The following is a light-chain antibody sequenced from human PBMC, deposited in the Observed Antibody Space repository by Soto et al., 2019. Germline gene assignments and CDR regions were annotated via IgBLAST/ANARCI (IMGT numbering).Light chain of an antibody. CDR1: NSNVGNNT. CDR2: ANN. Sequence: QSVLTQPPSASGTPGQRVTISCSGSNSNVGNNTVNWYQQFPGTSPRLLIEANNQRASGVPDRFSGSKSANSASLAISGLKSEDEADYYCAAWDDGLNGWLFGGGTKLTFL. J-gene: IGLJ3*02. V-gene: IGLV1-44*01. CDR3: AAWDDGLNGWL.